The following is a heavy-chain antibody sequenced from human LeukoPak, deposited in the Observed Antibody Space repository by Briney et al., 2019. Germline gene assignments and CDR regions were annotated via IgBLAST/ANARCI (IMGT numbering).Heavy chain of an antibody. D-gene: IGHD1-20*01. V-gene: IGHV4-59*01. J-gene: IGHJ3*02. Sequence: SETLSLTCTVSGGSISSYYWSWIRQPPGKGLEWIGYIYYSGSTNYNPSLKSRVTISVDTSKNQFSLKLSSVTAADTAVYYCARDVTGNDAFDIWGQETMVTVSS. CDR1: GGSISSYY. CDR3: ARDVTGNDAFDI. CDR2: IYYSGST.